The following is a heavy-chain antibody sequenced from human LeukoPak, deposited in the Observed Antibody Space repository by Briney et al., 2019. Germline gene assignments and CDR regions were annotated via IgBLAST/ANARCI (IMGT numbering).Heavy chain of an antibody. CDR1: GNTFTSYF. CDR2: INPSSGAT. D-gene: IGHD3-22*01. V-gene: IGHV1-46*01. CDR3: ARRYYDSSGYYQYYFDY. Sequence: RAAVKVSCKASGNTFTSYFLHWVREAPGQGLEWMGIINPSSGATTYAQKFQGRVTITRDMSTSTVYMELSSLRSEDTAVYYCARRYYDSSGYYQYYFDYWGQGTLVTVSS. J-gene: IGHJ4*02.